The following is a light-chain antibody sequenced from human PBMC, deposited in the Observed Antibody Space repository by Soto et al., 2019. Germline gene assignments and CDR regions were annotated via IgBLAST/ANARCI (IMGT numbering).Light chain of an antibody. CDR1: RDVGNYKY. CDR2: EVS. J-gene: IGLJ1*01. V-gene: IGLV2-14*01. Sequence: RDVGNYKYVSWYQQHPGKAPKLMIYEVSNRPSGVSNRFSGSKSGNTASLTISGLQAEDETDYYCFSYTSSGTYVFGTGTKVTVL. CDR3: FSYTSSGTYV.